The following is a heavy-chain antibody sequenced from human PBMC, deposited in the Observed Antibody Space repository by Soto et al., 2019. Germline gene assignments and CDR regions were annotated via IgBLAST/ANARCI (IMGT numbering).Heavy chain of an antibody. Sequence: QVQLQESGPGLVKPSETLSLTCTVSGGSISSYYWSWIRQPPGKGLEWIGYIYYSGSTNYNPSLKSRVPISVDTTKNQFSLKRSSVTAADTAVYYCARQGYSYGYGNYYYYYGMDVWGQGTTVTVSS. CDR3: ARQGYSYGYGNYYYYYGMDV. J-gene: IGHJ6*02. V-gene: IGHV4-59*08. CDR2: IYYSGST. D-gene: IGHD5-18*01. CDR1: GGSISSYY.